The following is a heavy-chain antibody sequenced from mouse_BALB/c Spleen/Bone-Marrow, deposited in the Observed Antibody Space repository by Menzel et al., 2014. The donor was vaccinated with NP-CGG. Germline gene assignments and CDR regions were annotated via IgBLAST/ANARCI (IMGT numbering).Heavy chain of an antibody. Sequence: VQLQQSGGGLVQPGGSRKLSCAASGFTFSNFGMHWVRQAPEKGLEWVAFISTGGTIIYYADTVKGRFTISRDNPKNTLFLQMTSLRSEDTAIYFCARSRFYGNYFDYWGQGTTRTVSS. CDR2: ISTGGTII. CDR3: ARSRFYGNYFDY. CDR1: GFTFSNFG. J-gene: IGHJ2*01. D-gene: IGHD2-1*01. V-gene: IGHV5-17*02.